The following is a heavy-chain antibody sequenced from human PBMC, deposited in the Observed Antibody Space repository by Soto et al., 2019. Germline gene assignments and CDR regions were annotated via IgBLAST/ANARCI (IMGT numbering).Heavy chain of an antibody. Sequence: GGSLRLSSAATGFTFSGAAMHWVGQASGKGREWVGRIRSKANSYATAYAASVKGRFTISRDDSKNTAYLQMSSLKTEDTAVYYCTAYNWNYEDFWGQGT. CDR1: GFTFSGAA. D-gene: IGHD1-7*01. CDR3: TAYNWNYEDF. V-gene: IGHV3-73*01. CDR2: IRSKANSYAT. J-gene: IGHJ4*02.